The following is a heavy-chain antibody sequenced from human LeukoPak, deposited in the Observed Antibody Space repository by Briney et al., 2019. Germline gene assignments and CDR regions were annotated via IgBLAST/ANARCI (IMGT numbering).Heavy chain of an antibody. Sequence: PGGXLRLSCSASGFTFSAYWMSWVRQAPGKGLEWVANIKQDGSEKYYVDSVKGRFTISRDNAKNSLYLQMNSLRGEDTAVYYCARDTPGEESHWGQGTLVTVSS. CDR3: ARDTPGEESH. CDR2: IKQDGSEK. CDR1: GFTFSAYW. J-gene: IGHJ4*02. D-gene: IGHD2-2*01. V-gene: IGHV3-7*01.